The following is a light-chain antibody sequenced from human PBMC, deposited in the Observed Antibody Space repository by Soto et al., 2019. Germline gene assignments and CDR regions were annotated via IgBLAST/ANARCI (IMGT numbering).Light chain of an antibody. V-gene: IGLV1-51*01. Sequence: QSVLTQPPSVSAAPGQQVTISCSGETSNIGNNYVSWYQQLPGAAPKLLIYDTNNRPSKIPDRFSGSRSGTSAALAITGLQTGDEGVYYCGAWDSSLSGVLFGGGTKVTVL. J-gene: IGLJ2*01. CDR3: GAWDSSLSGVL. CDR2: DTN. CDR1: TSNIGNNY.